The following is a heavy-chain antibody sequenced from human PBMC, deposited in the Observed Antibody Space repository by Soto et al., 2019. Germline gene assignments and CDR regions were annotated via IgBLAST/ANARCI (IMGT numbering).Heavy chain of an antibody. CDR2: ISSSSSTI. Sequence: EVQLVESGGGLVQPGGSLRLSCAASGFTFSSYSMNWVRQAPGKGLEWVSYISSSSSTIYYADSVKGRFTISRDNAKNSLYLQMNSLRAEDTAVYYCASRLMTPGTTHGYWGQGTLVTVSS. D-gene: IGHD4-17*01. J-gene: IGHJ4*02. V-gene: IGHV3-48*01. CDR3: ASRLMTPGTTHGY. CDR1: GFTFSSYS.